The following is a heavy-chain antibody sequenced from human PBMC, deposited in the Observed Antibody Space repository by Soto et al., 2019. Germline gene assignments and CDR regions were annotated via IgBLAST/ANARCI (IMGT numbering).Heavy chain of an antibody. Sequence: QVQLQESGPGLVKPSQTLSLTCTVSGGSISSGDYYWSWIRQPRGKGLEWIGYIYNSGSAYYHPSLKSRVTISVDTSKTQFSLKLSSVTAADTAVYYCARERPDGSRLDPWGQGTLVTVSS. CDR1: GGSISSGDYY. D-gene: IGHD6-13*01. CDR2: IYNSGSA. CDR3: ARERPDGSRLDP. J-gene: IGHJ5*02. V-gene: IGHV4-30-4*01.